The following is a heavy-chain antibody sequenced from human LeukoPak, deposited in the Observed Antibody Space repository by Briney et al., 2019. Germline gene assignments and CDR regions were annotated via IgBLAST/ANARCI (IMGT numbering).Heavy chain of an antibody. CDR1: GFTFSSYA. Sequence: PGGSLRLSCAASGFTFSSYAMSWVRQAPGKGLEWVSAISGSGGSTYYADSVKGRFTISRDNSKNTLYLQMNSLRAEDTAVYYCAKDDESRYCSSTSCPDIFDYWGQGTLVTVSS. V-gene: IGHV3-23*01. D-gene: IGHD2-2*01. CDR2: ISGSGGST. J-gene: IGHJ4*02. CDR3: AKDDESRYCSSTSCPDIFDY.